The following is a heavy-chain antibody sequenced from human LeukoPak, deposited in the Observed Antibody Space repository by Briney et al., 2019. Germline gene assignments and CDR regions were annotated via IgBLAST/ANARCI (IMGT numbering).Heavy chain of an antibody. V-gene: IGHV3-21*01. Sequence: PGGSLRLSCAASGFTFSSYSMNWVRQAPGKGLEWVSSISSSSSYIYYADSVKGRFTISRDNAKNSLYLQINSLRAEDTAVYYCARGSAYSSSWNWFDPWGQGTLVTVSS. D-gene: IGHD6-13*01. CDR2: ISSSSSYI. J-gene: IGHJ5*02. CDR3: ARGSAYSSSWNWFDP. CDR1: GFTFSSYS.